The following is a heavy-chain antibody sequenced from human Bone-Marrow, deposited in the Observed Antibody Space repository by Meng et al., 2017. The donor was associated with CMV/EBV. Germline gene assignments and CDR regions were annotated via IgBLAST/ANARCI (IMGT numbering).Heavy chain of an antibody. CDR1: GGTFSSYA. Sequence: SVKVSCKASGGTFSSYAISWVRQAPGQGLEWMGGIIPILGIANYAQKFQGRVTITADKSTSTAYMELSSLRSEDTAVYYCASSRRGYSGYDTYYYGMDVWGQGTTVTVSS. CDR2: IIPILGIA. J-gene: IGHJ6*02. CDR3: ASSRRGYSGYDTYYYGMDV. D-gene: IGHD5-12*01. V-gene: IGHV1-69*10.